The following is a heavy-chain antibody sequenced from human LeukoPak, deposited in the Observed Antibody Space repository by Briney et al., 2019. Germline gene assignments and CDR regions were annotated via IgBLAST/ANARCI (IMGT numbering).Heavy chain of an antibody. D-gene: IGHD3-22*01. CDR3: ATRRRYYDSSGYYYAAAFSI. V-gene: IGHV3-23*01. CDR2: ISGIGGST. Sequence: GGSLRLSCAASGFTFSIYSMNWVRQAPGKWLEWVSFISGIGGSTYYADSVKGRFTISRDNSKNTLYLQMNSLRTEDTAIYYWATRRRYYDSSGYYYAAAFSIWGQGKMVTVSS. CDR1: GFTFSIYS. J-gene: IGHJ3*02.